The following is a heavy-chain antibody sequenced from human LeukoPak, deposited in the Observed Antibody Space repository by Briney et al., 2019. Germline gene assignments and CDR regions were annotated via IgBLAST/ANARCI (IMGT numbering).Heavy chain of an antibody. CDR2: IYISGST. V-gene: IGHV4-4*07. J-gene: IGHJ5*02. CDR3: ARDHSGYWFDP. CDR1: GGSISSYY. Sequence: SETLSLTCTVSGGSISSYYWSWIRQLPGKGLEWIGRIYISGSTNYDPSLKSRVTMSVDTSKNQFSLKLSSVTAADTAVYYCARDHSGYWFDPWGQGTLVTVSS. D-gene: IGHD3-10*01.